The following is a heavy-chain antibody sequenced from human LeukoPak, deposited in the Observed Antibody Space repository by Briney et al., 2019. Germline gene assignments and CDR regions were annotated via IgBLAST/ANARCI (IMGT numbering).Heavy chain of an antibody. CDR1: GGSISSGSYY. V-gene: IGHV4-61*02. J-gene: IGHJ4*02. Sequence: SQTLSLTCTVSGGSISSGSYYWSWIRQPAGKGLEWIGRIYTSGSTNYNPSLKSRVTISVDTSKNQFSLKLSSVTAADTAVYYCARHTSYSSSDFDYWGQGTLVTVSS. CDR3: ARHTSYSSSDFDY. CDR2: IYTSGST. D-gene: IGHD6-13*01.